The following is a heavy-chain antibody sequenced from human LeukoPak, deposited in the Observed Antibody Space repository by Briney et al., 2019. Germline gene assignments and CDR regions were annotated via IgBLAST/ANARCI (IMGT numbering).Heavy chain of an antibody. CDR2: INHSGST. V-gene: IGHV4-34*01. CDR1: GGSFSGYY. Sequence: SETLSLTCAVYGGSFSGYYWSWIRQPAGKGLEWIGEINHSGSTNYNPSLKSRVTISVDTSKNQFSLKLSSVTAADTAVYYCAREEYWGQGTLVTVSS. J-gene: IGHJ4*02. CDR3: AREEY.